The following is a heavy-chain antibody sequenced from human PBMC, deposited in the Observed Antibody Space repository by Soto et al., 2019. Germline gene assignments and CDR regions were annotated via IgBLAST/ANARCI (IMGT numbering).Heavy chain of an antibody. CDR1: GGSIINYY. CDR3: ARDYYDSSDYTTNWFDP. J-gene: IGHJ5*02. Sequence: PSETLSLTCIVSGGSIINYYWSWIRQPTGKGLEWIGYIYYSGSTNYNPSLRSRVTISVDTSKNQFSLKLTSVTAADTAVYYCARDYYDSSDYTTNWFDPWGQGTLVTVSS. V-gene: IGHV4-59*08. D-gene: IGHD3-22*01. CDR2: IYYSGST.